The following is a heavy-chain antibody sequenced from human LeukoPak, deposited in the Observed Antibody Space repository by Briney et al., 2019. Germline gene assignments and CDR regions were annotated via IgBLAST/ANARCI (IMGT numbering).Heavy chain of an antibody. CDR1: GFTFSSYA. J-gene: IGHJ3*02. CDR3: VKEDPGVDSAHPRYGDYGTTDAFDI. CDR2: ISSNGGST. D-gene: IGHD4-17*01. Sequence: PGGSLRLSCSASGFTFSSYAMHWVRQAPGKGLEYVSAISSNGGSTYYADSVKGRFTISRDNSKNTLYLQMSSLRAEDTAVYYCVKEDPGVDSAHPRYGDYGTTDAFDIWGQGTMVTVSS. V-gene: IGHV3-64D*06.